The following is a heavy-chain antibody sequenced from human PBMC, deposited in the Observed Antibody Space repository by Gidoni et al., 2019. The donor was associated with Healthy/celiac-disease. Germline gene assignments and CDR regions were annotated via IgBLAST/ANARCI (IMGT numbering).Heavy chain of an antibody. J-gene: IGHJ3*02. CDR2: ISSSGSTI. CDR1: GFTFRDYY. Sequence: QVQLVESGGGLVTPGGSLRLSCAASGFTFRDYYMSLLRQAPGKGLEWVSYISSSGSTIYDADSVKGRFTISRDNAKNSLYLQMNSLRAEDTAVYYCARGVPPPNEHIVVVTPPAVAFDIWGQGTMVTVS. D-gene: IGHD2-21*02. V-gene: IGHV3-11*01. CDR3: ARGVPPPNEHIVVVTPPAVAFDI.